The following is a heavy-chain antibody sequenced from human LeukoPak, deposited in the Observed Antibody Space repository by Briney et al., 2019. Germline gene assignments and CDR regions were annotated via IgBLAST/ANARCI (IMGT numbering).Heavy chain of an antibody. CDR3: ARDHSSIVVVPAFDAFDI. CDR2: IYYSGST. D-gene: IGHD2-2*01. J-gene: IGHJ3*02. V-gene: IGHV4-59*12. Sequence: SETLSLTCTVSGGSISSYYWSWIRQPPGKGLEWIGYIYYSGSTNYNPSLKSRVTISVDTSKNQFSLKLSSVTAADTAVYYCARDHSSIVVVPAFDAFDIWGQGTMVTVSS. CDR1: GGSISSYY.